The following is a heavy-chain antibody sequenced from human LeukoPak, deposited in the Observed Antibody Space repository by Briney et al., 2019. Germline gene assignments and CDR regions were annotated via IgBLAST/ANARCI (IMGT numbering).Heavy chain of an antibody. J-gene: IGHJ6*02. V-gene: IGHV4-59*01. CDR1: GGSISSYY. CDR2: IYYSGST. Sequence: PSGTLSLTCTVSGGSISSYYWSWIRQPPGKGLEWIGYIYYSGSTNYNPSLKSRVTISVDTSKNQFSLKLSSVTAADTAVYYCARAPDGGYGGYYYCGMDVWGQGTTVTVSS. CDR3: ARAPDGGYGGYYYCGMDV. D-gene: IGHD4-23*01.